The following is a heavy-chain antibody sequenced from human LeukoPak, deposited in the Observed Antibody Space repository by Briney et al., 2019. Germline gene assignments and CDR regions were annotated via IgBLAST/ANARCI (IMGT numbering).Heavy chain of an antibody. CDR2: ISGSGDST. J-gene: IGHJ4*02. CDR1: GFTFSNYA. D-gene: IGHD1-1*01. Sequence: PGGSLRLSCEASGFTFSNYAMSWVRQAPGKGLEWVSAISGSGDSTYYADSVKGRFTISRDNSKNTLYLQMNSLRAEDTAVYYCAKDPWKGPPHPPVYYFDYWGQGTLVTVSS. CDR3: AKDPWKGPPHPPVYYFDY. V-gene: IGHV3-23*01.